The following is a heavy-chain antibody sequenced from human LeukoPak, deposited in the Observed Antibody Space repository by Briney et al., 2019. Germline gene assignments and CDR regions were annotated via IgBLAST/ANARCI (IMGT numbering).Heavy chain of an antibody. V-gene: IGHV4-30-4*01. CDR3: ARVAAMVRDPTSYYYYGLDV. Sequence: HPSQTLSLTCTVSGGSISSDDNYWSWIRQPPGKGLEWIGYISDSGSTSYNPSLKSRLTLSVDTSKNQFSLKLYSVTAADTAVYYCARVAAMVRDPTSYYYYGLDVWGQGTTVTVSS. D-gene: IGHD3-10*01. J-gene: IGHJ6*02. CDR1: GGSISSDDNY. CDR2: ISDSGST.